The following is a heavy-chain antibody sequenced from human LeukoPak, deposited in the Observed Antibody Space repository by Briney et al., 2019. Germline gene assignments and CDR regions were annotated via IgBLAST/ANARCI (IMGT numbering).Heavy chain of an antibody. J-gene: IGHJ3*02. CDR1: GDSISNCY. D-gene: IGHD3-9*01. V-gene: IGHV4-4*07. CDR3: ARDHPNRNFDWLLDAFDI. CDR2: IHASGKT. Sequence: SETLSLTCTVSGDSISNCYWSWIRQPAGKGLEWIGRIHASGKTKYSPSLNTRVTMSVDMSKKQFTLKLNSVTAADTAVYYCARDHPNRNFDWLLDAFDIWGQGTIVTVSS.